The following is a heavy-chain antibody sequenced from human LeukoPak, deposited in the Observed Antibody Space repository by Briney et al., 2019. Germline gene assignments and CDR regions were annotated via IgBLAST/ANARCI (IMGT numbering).Heavy chain of an antibody. CDR3: ARTSSGWYGGFDY. J-gene: IGHJ4*02. D-gene: IGHD6-19*01. Sequence: PGGSLRLSCAASGFTFSSYAMHWVRQAPGKGLEWVAVISYDGSNKYYADSVKGRFTISRDNSKNTLYLQMNSLRAEDTAVYYCARTSSGWYGGFDYWGQGTLVTVSS. CDR1: GFTFSSYA. CDR2: ISYDGSNK. V-gene: IGHV3-30-3*01.